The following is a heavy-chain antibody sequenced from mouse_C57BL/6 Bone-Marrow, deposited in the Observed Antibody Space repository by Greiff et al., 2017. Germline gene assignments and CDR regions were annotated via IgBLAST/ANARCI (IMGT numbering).Heavy chain of an antibody. CDR1: GFNIQDYY. Sequence: EVQLVESGAELVRPGASVKLSCTASGFNIQDYYMHWVKQRPEQGLEWIGRIDPEDGDTEYAPKFQGKATMTADTSSNTAYLQLSSLTSEDTAVYYCTTYYYGSSYTWFAYWGQGTLVTVSA. D-gene: IGHD1-1*01. CDR3: TTYYYGSSYTWFAY. V-gene: IGHV14-1*01. CDR2: IDPEDGDT. J-gene: IGHJ3*01.